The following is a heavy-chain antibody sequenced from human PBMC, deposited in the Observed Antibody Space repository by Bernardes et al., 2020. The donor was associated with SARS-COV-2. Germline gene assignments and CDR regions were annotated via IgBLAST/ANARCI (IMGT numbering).Heavy chain of an antibody. V-gene: IGHV3-33*01. D-gene: IGHD6-19*01. Sequence: GGSLRLSCAASGFTFSSYGMHWVRQAPGKGLEWVAVIWYDGSNKYYADSVKGRFTISRDNSKNTLYLQMNSLRAEDTAVYYCAREYSSGWPPSLLYYGRDVWGQGTTVTVSS. CDR3: AREYSSGWPPSLLYYGRDV. J-gene: IGHJ6*02. CDR2: IWYDGSNK. CDR1: GFTFSSYG.